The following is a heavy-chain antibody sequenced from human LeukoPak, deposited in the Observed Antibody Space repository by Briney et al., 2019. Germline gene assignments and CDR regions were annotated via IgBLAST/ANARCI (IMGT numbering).Heavy chain of an antibody. J-gene: IGHJ6*03. CDR2: IKSKTDGGTT. CDR1: GFTFSNAW. V-gene: IGHV3-15*01. CDR3: AKDWEGATGEGNYYYYYMDV. D-gene: IGHD1-26*01. Sequence: GGSLRLSCAASGFTFSNAWMSWVRQAPGKGLEWVGRIKSKTDGGTTDYAAPVKGRFTISRDDSKSTLYLQMNSLRAEDTAVYYCAKDWEGATGEGNYYYYYMDVWGKGTTVTVSS.